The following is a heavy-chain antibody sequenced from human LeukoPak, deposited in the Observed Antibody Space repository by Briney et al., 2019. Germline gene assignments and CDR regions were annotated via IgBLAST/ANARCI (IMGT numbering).Heavy chain of an antibody. CDR1: GFTLSSYA. CDR2: ISSSSSYI. CDR3: ARNKKGDRYTYGHDY. V-gene: IGHV3-21*01. Sequence: PGGSLRLSCAASGFTLSSYAMSWVRQAPGKGLEWVSSISSSSSYIYYADSVKGRFTISRDNAKNSLYLQMNSLRAEDTAVYYCARNKKGDRYTYGHDYWGQGTLVTVSS. D-gene: IGHD5-18*01. J-gene: IGHJ4*02.